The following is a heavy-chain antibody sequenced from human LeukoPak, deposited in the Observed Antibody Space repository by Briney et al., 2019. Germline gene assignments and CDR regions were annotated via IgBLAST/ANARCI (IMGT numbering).Heavy chain of an antibody. CDR2: IYHSGST. Sequence: SETLSLTCTVSGYSISSGYYWGWIRQPPGKGLEWIGSIYHSGSTYYNPSLKSRVTISVDTSKNQFSLKLSSVTAADTAVYYCAREGYSSSYEPKRAFDIWGQGTMVTVSS. CDR1: GYSISSGYY. D-gene: IGHD6-13*01. J-gene: IGHJ3*02. V-gene: IGHV4-38-2*02. CDR3: AREGYSSSYEPKRAFDI.